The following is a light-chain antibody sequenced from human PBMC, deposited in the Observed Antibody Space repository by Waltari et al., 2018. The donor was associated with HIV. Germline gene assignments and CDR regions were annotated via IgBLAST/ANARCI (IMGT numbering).Light chain of an antibody. Sequence: DIQMTQSPSSLSASVGDRVTITCRASQNINTYLNWYQQQPGKAPRLLIYAASSLQSGVPSRCSGSGSGTEFTLTVRTLQPEDFATYYCQQTYSTLALTFGGGTKVDMK. CDR3: QQTYSTLALT. J-gene: IGKJ4*01. V-gene: IGKV1-39*01. CDR1: QNINTY. CDR2: AAS.